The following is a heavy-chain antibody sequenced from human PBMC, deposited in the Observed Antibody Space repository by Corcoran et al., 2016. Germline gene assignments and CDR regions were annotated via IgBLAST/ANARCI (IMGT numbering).Heavy chain of an antibody. CDR2: INHSGST. CDR1: GGSFSGYY. V-gene: IGHV4-34*01. J-gene: IGHJ3*02. D-gene: IGHD6-19*01. Sequence: QVQLQQWGAGLLKPSETLSLTCAVYGGSFSGYYWSWIRQPPGKGLEWMGEINHSGSTNYNPSLKSRVTISVETSKNQFSLKLSSVTAADTAVYYCARVWQWLTQGAFDIWGQGTMVTVSS. CDR3: ARVWQWLTQGAFDI.